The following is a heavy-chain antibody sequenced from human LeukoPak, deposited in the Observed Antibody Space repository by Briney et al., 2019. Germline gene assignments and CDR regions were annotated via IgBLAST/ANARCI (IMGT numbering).Heavy chain of an antibody. Sequence: PGRSLRLSCAASGLTFSTHGFHWVRQAPGRGLQWVAAISFDGTKKYYADSVKGRFTVSRDDSKSTLYLQMNSLRAEDTAVYYCARDEQLVLRERYYYYGMDVWGQGTTVTVSS. CDR2: ISFDGTKK. V-gene: IGHV3-33*05. J-gene: IGHJ6*02. CDR3: ARDEQLVLRERYYYYGMDV. D-gene: IGHD6-6*01. CDR1: GLTFSTHG.